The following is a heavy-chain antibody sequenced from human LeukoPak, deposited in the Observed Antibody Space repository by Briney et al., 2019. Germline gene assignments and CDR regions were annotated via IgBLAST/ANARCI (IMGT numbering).Heavy chain of an antibody. J-gene: IGHJ4*02. CDR1: GFTFNTYG. D-gene: IGHD2-15*01. CDR2: ISGDGDST. V-gene: IGHV3-74*01. CDR3: ARGLDCSGGSCYDTTFDY. Sequence: PGGSLRLSCAASGFTFNTYGMSWVRQAPGMGLVWVSRISGDGDSTTYADSVKGRFTISRDNAKNTLYLQMNSLRAEDTAVYYCARGLDCSGGSCYDTTFDYWGQGTLVTVSS.